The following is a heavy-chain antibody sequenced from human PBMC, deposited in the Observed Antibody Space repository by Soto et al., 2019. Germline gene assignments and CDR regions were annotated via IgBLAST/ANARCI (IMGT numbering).Heavy chain of an antibody. Sequence: PGESLKISCKGSGYSFTSYWISWVRQMPGKGLEWMGRIDPSDSYTNYSPSFQGHVTISADKSISTAYLQWSSLKASDTAMYYCARWGGYDLDHYYYYGMDVWGQGTTVTVSS. CDR1: GYSFTSYW. CDR3: ARWGGYDLDHYYYYGMDV. V-gene: IGHV5-10-1*01. J-gene: IGHJ6*02. CDR2: IDPSDSYT. D-gene: IGHD5-12*01.